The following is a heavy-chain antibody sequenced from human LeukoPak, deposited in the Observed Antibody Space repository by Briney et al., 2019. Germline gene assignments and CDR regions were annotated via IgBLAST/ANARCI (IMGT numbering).Heavy chain of an antibody. Sequence: AASVKVSCTASGGTFSSYAISWVRQAPGQGLEWMGGIIPIFGTANYAQKFQGRVTITADESTSTAYMELSSLRSEDTAVYYCARGLMMYAILSEYYFDYWGQGTLVTVSS. J-gene: IGHJ4*02. CDR2: IIPIFGTA. D-gene: IGHD2-8*01. V-gene: IGHV1-69*01. CDR1: GGTFSSYA. CDR3: ARGLMMYAILSEYYFDY.